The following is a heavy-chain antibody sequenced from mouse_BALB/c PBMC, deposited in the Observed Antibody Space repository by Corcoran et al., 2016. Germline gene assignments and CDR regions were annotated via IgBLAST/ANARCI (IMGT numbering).Heavy chain of an antibody. Sequence: QIQLQQSGPELVKPGASVKISCKASGYTFTEYYIHWVKQKPGKGLEWIGWIYPGSGNTKYDEKFKGKATLTVDTSSSTAYMQLSSLTSEDTAVYFCAREEITTAEDAMDYWGQGTSVTVSS. V-gene: IGHV1-84*02. CDR1: GYTFTEYY. D-gene: IGHD1-2*01. CDR3: AREEITTAEDAMDY. CDR2: IYPGSGNT. J-gene: IGHJ4*01.